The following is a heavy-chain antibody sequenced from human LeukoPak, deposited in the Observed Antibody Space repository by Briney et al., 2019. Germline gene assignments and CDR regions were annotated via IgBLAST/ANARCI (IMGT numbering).Heavy chain of an antibody. CDR2: ISSSGSTI. CDR1: GFTFSDYY. CDR3: ARDYRPIVVVPAAIPIYGMDV. J-gene: IGHJ6*02. D-gene: IGHD2-2*01. Sequence: GGSPRLSCATSGFTFSDYYMSWIRQAPGKGLEWVSYISSSGSTIYYADSVKGRFTISRDNAKNSLYLQMNSLRAEDTAVYYCARDYRPIVVVPAAIPIYGMDVWGQGTTVTVSS. V-gene: IGHV3-11*01.